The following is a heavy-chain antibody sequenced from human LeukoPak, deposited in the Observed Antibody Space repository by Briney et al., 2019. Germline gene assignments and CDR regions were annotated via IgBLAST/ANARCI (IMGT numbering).Heavy chain of an antibody. CDR1: GFTFDDYA. J-gene: IGHJ4*02. V-gene: IGHV3-9*01. CDR3: AKDTFGSGYFDY. D-gene: IGHD3-22*01. CDR2: ISWNSGSI. Sequence: GGSLRLSCAASGFTFDDYAMHWVRQAPGKGLEWVSGISWNSGSIGYADSVKGRFTISRDNANNSLYLQMNSLRAEDTAFYYCAKDTFGSGYFDYWGQGTLVTVFS.